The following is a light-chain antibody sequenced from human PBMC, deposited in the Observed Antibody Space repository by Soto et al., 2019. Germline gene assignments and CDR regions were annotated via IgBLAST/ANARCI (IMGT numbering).Light chain of an antibody. CDR2: EVT. J-gene: IGLJ1*01. Sequence: QSALTQPASVSGSPGQSITMSCSGTSEDVGGYNYVSWYQHHPGKAPKLLIYEVTNRPSGLSDRFSGSKSGNTAPLTISGLQAEDEADYYCSSYTSSNTLVFGTGTKLTVL. CDR3: SSYTSSNTLV. V-gene: IGLV2-14*01. CDR1: SEDVGGYNY.